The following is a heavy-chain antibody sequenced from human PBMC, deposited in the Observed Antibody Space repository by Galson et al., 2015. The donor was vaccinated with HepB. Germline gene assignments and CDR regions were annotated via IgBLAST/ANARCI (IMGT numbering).Heavy chain of an antibody. CDR3: ARGAAGYNYFDY. V-gene: IGHV3-74*01. CDR1: GFTFSSYW. J-gene: IGHJ4*02. Sequence: LRLSCAASGFTFSSYWMRWVRQAPGKGLVWVSRINSDGSSTSYADSVKGRFTISRDNAKNTLYLQMNSLRAEDTAVYYCARGAAGYNYFDYWGQGTLVTVSS. CDR2: INSDGSST. D-gene: IGHD5-24*01.